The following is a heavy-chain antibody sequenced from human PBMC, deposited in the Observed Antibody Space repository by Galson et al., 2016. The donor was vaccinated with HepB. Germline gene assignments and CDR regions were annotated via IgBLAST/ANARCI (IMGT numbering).Heavy chain of an antibody. CDR3: ARDFQFGSVSNGY. Sequence: SLRLSCAASGFTFGNYWMHWVRQAPGKGPVWVSRISPDGSSTSYADSVKGRFTISRDNAKNTLYLQMGSLRAEDTAVYYCARDFQFGSVSNGYWGQGTLVTVSS. CDR2: ISPDGSST. D-gene: IGHD3-10*01. V-gene: IGHV3-74*01. J-gene: IGHJ4*02. CDR1: GFTFGNYW.